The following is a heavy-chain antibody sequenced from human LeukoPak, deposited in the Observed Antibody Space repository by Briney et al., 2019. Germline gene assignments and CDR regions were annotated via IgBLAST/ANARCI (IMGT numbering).Heavy chain of an antibody. V-gene: IGHV7-4-1*02. J-gene: IGHJ4*02. D-gene: IGHD6-6*01. CDR3: ARDSSSSNTKNDY. Sequence: ASVTVSCTASGYTFTSYAMNWVRQAPGQGLEWMGWINTNTGNPTYAQGFTGRFVFSLGTSVSTAYLQISSLKAEDTAVYYCARDSSSSNTKNDYWGQGTLVTVSS. CDR2: INTNTGNP. CDR1: GYTFTSYA.